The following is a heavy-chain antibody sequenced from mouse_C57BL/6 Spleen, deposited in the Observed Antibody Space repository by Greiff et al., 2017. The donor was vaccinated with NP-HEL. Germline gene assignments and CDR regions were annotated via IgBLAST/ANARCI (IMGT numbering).Heavy chain of an antibody. Sequence: QVQLQQPGAELVKPGASVKLSCKASGYTFTSYWMHWVKQRPGQGLEWIGMIHPNSGSTNYNEKFKSKATLTVDKSSSTAYMQLSSLTSEDSAVYYCARAFVSSYRYAMDYWGQGTSVTVAS. D-gene: IGHD1-1*01. CDR3: ARAFVSSYRYAMDY. CDR1: GYTFTSYW. J-gene: IGHJ4*01. V-gene: IGHV1-64*01. CDR2: IHPNSGST.